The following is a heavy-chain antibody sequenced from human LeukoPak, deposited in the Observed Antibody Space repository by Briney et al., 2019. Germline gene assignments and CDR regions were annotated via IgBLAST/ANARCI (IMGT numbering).Heavy chain of an antibody. V-gene: IGHV3-30-3*01. CDR2: ISYDGSNK. D-gene: IGHD3-22*01. Sequence: PGRSLRLSCAASGFTFSSYAMHWVRQAPGKGLEWVAVISYDGSNKYYADSVKGRFTISRDNSKNTLYLQMNSLRAEDTAVYYCAGYYYYDSSGPLTGDAFDIWGQGTMVTVSS. CDR1: GFTFSSYA. J-gene: IGHJ3*02. CDR3: AGYYYYDSSGPLTGDAFDI.